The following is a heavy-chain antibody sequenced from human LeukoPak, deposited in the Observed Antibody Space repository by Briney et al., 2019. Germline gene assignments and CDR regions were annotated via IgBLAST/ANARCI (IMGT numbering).Heavy chain of an antibody. V-gene: IGHV3-48*04. CDR1: GFTTSSYA. CDR2: ISSSGSTI. Sequence: GGSLRLSCAASGFTTSSYAMHWVRQAPGKGLEWVSYISSSGSTIYYADSVKGRFTISRDNAKNSLYLQMNSLRAEDTAVYDCARVDSGGYRVYYYYMDVWGKGTTVTVSS. CDR3: ARVDSGGYRVYYYYMDV. D-gene: IGHD3-22*01. J-gene: IGHJ6*03.